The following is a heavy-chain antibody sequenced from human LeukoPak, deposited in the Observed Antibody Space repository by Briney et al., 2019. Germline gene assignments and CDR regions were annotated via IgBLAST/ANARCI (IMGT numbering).Heavy chain of an antibody. J-gene: IGHJ4*02. CDR2: INHSGST. CDR3: ARGGGNHFDY. Sequence: SETLSLTCAVYGGSFSGYYWSWIRQPPGKGLEWIGEINHSGSTNYNPSLKSRVTISVDTSKNQFSLKLSSVTAVDTAVYYCARGGGNHFDYWGQGTLVTVSS. V-gene: IGHV4-34*01. D-gene: IGHD4-23*01. CDR1: GGSFSGYY.